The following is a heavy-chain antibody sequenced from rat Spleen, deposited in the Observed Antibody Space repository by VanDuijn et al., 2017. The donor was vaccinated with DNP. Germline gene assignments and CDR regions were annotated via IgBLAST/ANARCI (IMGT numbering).Heavy chain of an antibody. CDR3: ARSDYHDGAYYYGYFDY. Sequence: QVQLKESGPGLVQPSQTLSLTCTISGFSLTSNTVAWVRQSPGKGLEWIAALSSGGTTYYNSVLKSRLSISRDTSKSQVFLKMSSLQAEDSAMYFCARSDYHDGAYYYGYFDYWGQGVMVTVSS. CDR1: GFSLTSNT. D-gene: IGHD1-12*02. CDR2: LSSGGTT. V-gene: IGHV2-6*01. J-gene: IGHJ2*01.